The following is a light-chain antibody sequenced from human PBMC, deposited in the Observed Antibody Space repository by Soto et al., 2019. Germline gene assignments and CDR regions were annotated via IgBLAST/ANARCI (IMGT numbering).Light chain of an antibody. J-gene: IGKJ1*01. CDR2: DAS. CDR1: QSITTW. V-gene: IGKV1-5*01. Sequence: DIQMTQSPSTLSASVGDRVVITCRASQSITTWLAWYQQKPAKAPKLLIYDASSLESGVPSRFSGSGSGTEFTLTISSLQPEDFATYYCQQSYSTPPWTFGQGTKVDI. CDR3: QQSYSTPPWT.